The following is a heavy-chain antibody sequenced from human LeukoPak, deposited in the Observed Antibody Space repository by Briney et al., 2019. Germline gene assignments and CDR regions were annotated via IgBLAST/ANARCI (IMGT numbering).Heavy chain of an antibody. Sequence: GGSLRLSCAASGFTFSSYWMHWVRQAPGKGLVWVSRINSDGSSTSYADSVKGRFTISRDNAKNTLYLQMNSLRAEDTAMYYCARDRRWGIVGATWRAFDIWGQGTVVTVSS. CDR2: INSDGSST. D-gene: IGHD1-26*01. J-gene: IGHJ3*02. CDR3: ARDRRWGIVGATWRAFDI. V-gene: IGHV3-74*01. CDR1: GFTFSSYW.